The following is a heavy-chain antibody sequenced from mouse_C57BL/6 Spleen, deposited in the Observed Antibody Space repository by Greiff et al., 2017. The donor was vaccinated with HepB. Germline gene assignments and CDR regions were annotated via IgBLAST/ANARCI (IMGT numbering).Heavy chain of an antibody. CDR1: GYTFTDYY. V-gene: IGHV1-26*01. Sequence: VQLQQSGPELVKPGASVKISCKASGYTFTDYYMNWVKQSHGKSLEWIGDINPNNGGTSYNQKFTGKATLTVDKSSSTAYMELRSLTSEDSAVYYCARQPNWEGYWGQGTTLTVSS. D-gene: IGHD4-1*01. J-gene: IGHJ2*01. CDR2: INPNNGGT. CDR3: ARQPNWEGY.